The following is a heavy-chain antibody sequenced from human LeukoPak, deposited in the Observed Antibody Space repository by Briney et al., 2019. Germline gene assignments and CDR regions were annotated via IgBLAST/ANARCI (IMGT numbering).Heavy chain of an antibody. CDR2: IYHSGST. J-gene: IGHJ4*02. V-gene: IGHV4-59*08. D-gene: IGHD5-24*01. CDR1: GGSMSYYY. Sequence: SETLSPTCTVSGGSMSYYYWSWVRQPPGKGLEWIGYIYHSGSTNYNPSLKSRVTISVDRSKKLFSLSLSSMTAADTAVYYCARHESKDGYRGFDYWGQGTLVTVSS. CDR3: ARHESKDGYRGFDY.